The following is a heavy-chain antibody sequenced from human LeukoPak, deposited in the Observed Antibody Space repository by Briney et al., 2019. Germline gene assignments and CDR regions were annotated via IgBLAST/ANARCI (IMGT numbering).Heavy chain of an antibody. Sequence: GASVKVSCKASGGTFSSYAISWVRQAPGQGLEWMGRIIPILGIANYAQKLQGRVTMTTDTSTSTAYMELRSLRSDDTAVYYCARAIAAAGTSYYYYYMDVWGKGTTVTVSS. V-gene: IGHV1-69*04. CDR1: GGTFSSYA. D-gene: IGHD6-13*01. CDR3: ARAIAAAGTSYYYYYMDV. J-gene: IGHJ6*03. CDR2: IIPILGIA.